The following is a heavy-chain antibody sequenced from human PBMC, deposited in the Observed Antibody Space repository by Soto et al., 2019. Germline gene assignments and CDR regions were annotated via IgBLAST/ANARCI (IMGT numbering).Heavy chain of an antibody. D-gene: IGHD4-17*01. V-gene: IGHV4-34*01. J-gene: IGHJ3*02. CDR1: GGSFSGYY. CDR2: INHSGST. Sequence: QVQLQQWGAGLLKPSETLSLTCAVYGGSFSGYYWSWIRQPPGKGLEWIGEINHSGSTNYNPSLKSRVTISVDTSKNQFSLTLSSVTAADTAVYYCARGGPSGLRWYSTAFDIWGQGTMVTVSS. CDR3: ARGGPSGLRWYSTAFDI.